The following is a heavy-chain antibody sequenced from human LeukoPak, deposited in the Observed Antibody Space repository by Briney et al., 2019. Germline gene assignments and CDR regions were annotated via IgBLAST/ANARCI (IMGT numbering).Heavy chain of an antibody. Sequence: PGGSLRLSCAASGFTFSNYEMNWVRQAPGKVLEWVSYISSSGSTIYYGDSVKGRFTISRDNAKNSVYLQMNSLRAEDTAVYYCARGRFGVSAYDSPFDYWGQGTLVTVSS. CDR2: ISSSGSTI. CDR1: GFTFSNYE. V-gene: IGHV3-48*03. CDR3: ARGRFGVSAYDSPFDY. J-gene: IGHJ4*02. D-gene: IGHD5-12*01.